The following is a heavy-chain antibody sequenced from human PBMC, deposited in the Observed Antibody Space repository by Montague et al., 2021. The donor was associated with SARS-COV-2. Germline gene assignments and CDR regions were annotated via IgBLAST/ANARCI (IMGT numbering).Heavy chain of an antibody. CDR2: IRPEGTST. CDR3: VRPLWYGDSDYYFDS. Sequence: SLRLSCAAPGFTFRSYWMHWVRQVPGRGLVWVSRIRPEGTSTHYAASAQGRFVISRDNAKNTLSLEMTNLRVDDTAIYYCVRPLWYGDSDYYFDSWGQGTLVTVSS. D-gene: IGHD3-10*01. J-gene: IGHJ4*02. V-gene: IGHV3-74*01. CDR1: GFTFRSYW.